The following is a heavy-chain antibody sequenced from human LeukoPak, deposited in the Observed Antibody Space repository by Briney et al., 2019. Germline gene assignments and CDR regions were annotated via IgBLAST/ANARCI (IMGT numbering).Heavy chain of an antibody. J-gene: IGHJ4*02. CDR2: INPNSGGT. CDR1: GYTFTGYY. Sequence: KPGASVKVSCKASGYTFTGYYMHWARQAPGQGLEWMGWINPNSGGTNYAQKFQGRVTMTRDTSISTAYMELSRLRSDDTAVYYCARVVVVPAATLELEPRSIFDYWGQGTLVTVSS. D-gene: IGHD2-2*01. V-gene: IGHV1-2*02. CDR3: ARVVVVPAATLELEPRSIFDY.